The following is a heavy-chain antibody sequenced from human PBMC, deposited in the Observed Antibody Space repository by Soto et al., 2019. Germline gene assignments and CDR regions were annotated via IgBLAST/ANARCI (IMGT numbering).Heavy chain of an antibody. D-gene: IGHD1-26*01. CDR3: AKALVGATTGIDY. V-gene: IGHV3-7*01. CDR2: IKPDGSET. Sequence: EVQLVESGGGLVQPGKSLRLSCVASGFSFSTYWMSWVRQAPGKGLEWVANIKPDGSETNYVDSVKGRFTISRDNVKKSLYLQMNSLGVEDMAVYYCAKALVGATTGIDYWGQGTLVTVSS. J-gene: IGHJ4*02. CDR1: GFSFSTYW.